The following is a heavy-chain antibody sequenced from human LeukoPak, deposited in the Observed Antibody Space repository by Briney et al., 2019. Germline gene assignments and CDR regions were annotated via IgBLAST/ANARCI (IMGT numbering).Heavy chain of an antibody. CDR1: GFTLSSYG. J-gene: IGHJ5*02. V-gene: IGHV3-48*01. D-gene: IGHD4-17*01. CDR2: ISSSSSTI. Sequence: GGSLRLSRSGPGFTLSSYGMKLVRQAPGEGAEGGLYISSSSSTIYYADSVKGRFTISRDNAKNSLYLQMNSLRAEDTAVYYCARDRRTTVTINWFDPWGQGTLVTVSS. CDR3: ARDRRTTVTINWFDP.